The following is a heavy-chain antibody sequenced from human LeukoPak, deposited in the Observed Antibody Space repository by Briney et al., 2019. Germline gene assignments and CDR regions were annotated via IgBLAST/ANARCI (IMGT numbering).Heavy chain of an antibody. CDR2: IYSGGTT. CDR3: ATLEGSGNYYPRYFDY. Sequence: GGSLRLSCAASGFIVNSNYMSLVRQAPGKGLEWVSVIYSGGTTYYADSVRGRFTISRDNSKSTLYLQMNSLRAEDTAVYYCATLEGSGNYYPRYFDYWGQGTLVTVSS. V-gene: IGHV3-53*01. J-gene: IGHJ4*02. D-gene: IGHD3-10*01. CDR1: GFIVNSNY.